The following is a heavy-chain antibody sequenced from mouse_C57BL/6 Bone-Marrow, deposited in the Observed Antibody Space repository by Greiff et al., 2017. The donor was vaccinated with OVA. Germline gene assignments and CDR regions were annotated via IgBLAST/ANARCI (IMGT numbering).Heavy chain of an antibody. CDR2: IDPSDSYP. V-gene: IGHV1-69*01. D-gene: IGHD1-1*02. J-gene: IGHJ3*01. CDR1: GYTFTSYW. CDR3: ASGDGGAY. Sequence: QVQLQQPGAELVMPGASVKLSCKASGYTFTSYWMHWVKQRPGQGLEWIGEIDPSDSYPNYNQKFKGKSTLTVDKSSSTAYMQLSSLTSEDSAVYYCASGDGGAYWGQGTLVTFSA.